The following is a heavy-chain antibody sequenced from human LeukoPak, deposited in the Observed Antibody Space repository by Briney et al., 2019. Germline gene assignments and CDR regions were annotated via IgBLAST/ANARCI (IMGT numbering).Heavy chain of an antibody. Sequence: GGSLRLSCAAPGFTFSSYSMNWVRQAPGKGLEWVSSISSSSSYIYYADSVKGRFTISRDNAKNSLYLQMNSLRAEDTAVYYCAREVEGWFDPWGQGTLVTVSS. D-gene: IGHD2-15*01. V-gene: IGHV3-21*01. CDR3: AREVEGWFDP. J-gene: IGHJ5*02. CDR2: ISSSSSYI. CDR1: GFTFSSYS.